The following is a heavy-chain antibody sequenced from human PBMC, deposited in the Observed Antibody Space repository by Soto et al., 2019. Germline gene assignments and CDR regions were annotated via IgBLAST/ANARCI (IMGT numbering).Heavy chain of an antibody. CDR3: ARRTETNGWNGFGADKYYFDF. CDR2: MNPNTGNS. D-gene: IGHD1-1*01. CDR1: GYTFTSYD. Sequence: QVQLVQSGAEVRKPGASVKVSCEASGYTFTSYDIYWVRQATGQGLEWMGWMNPNTGNSGYAQKFQGRVSKTSDTSISTAHMELSSLRSEDTAVYYCARRTETNGWNGFGADKYYFDFWGQGTLVTVSS. V-gene: IGHV1-8*01. J-gene: IGHJ4*02.